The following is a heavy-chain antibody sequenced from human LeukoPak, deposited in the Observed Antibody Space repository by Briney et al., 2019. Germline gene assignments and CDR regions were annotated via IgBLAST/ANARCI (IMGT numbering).Heavy chain of an antibody. J-gene: IGHJ4*02. Sequence: GGSLRLSCAAPGFTLSNAWMSWVRQAPGKGLEWVGRIKSKTDGGTTDYAAPVKGRFTISRDDSKNTLYLQMNSLKTEDTAVYYCTTDLSERYYFDYWGQGTLVTVSS. CDR1: GFTLSNAW. D-gene: IGHD5/OR15-5a*01. CDR2: IKSKTDGGTT. CDR3: TTDLSERYYFDY. V-gene: IGHV3-15*01.